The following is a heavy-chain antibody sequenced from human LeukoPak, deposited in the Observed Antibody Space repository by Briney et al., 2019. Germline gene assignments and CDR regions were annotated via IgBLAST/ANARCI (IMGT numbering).Heavy chain of an antibody. CDR3: ARRVATIGAYDY. Sequence: SETLSLTCTVSGGSISSSSYYWGWIRQPPGKGLEWIGSIYYSGSTYYNPSLKSRVTISVDTSKNQFSLKLSSVTAADTAVYYCARRVATIGAYDYWGQGTLVTVSS. J-gene: IGHJ4*02. D-gene: IGHD5-12*01. CDR1: GGSISSSSYY. V-gene: IGHV4-39*01. CDR2: IYYSGST.